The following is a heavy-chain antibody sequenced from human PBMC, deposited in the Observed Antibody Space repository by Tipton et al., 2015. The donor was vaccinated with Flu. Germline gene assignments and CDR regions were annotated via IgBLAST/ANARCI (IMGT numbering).Heavy chain of an antibody. Sequence: TLSLTCTVSGGSISSYYWSWIRQPPGKGLEWIGYIYYSGSTNYNPSLKSRVTISVDTSKNQFSLKLSSVTAADTAVYYCAREKGSGSYYLSWGQGTLVTVSS. D-gene: IGHD1-26*01. J-gene: IGHJ5*02. CDR2: IYYSGST. CDR1: GGSISSYY. V-gene: IGHV4-59*12. CDR3: AREKGSGSYYLS.